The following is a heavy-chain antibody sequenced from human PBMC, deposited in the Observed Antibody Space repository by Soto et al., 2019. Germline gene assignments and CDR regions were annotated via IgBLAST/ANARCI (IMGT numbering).Heavy chain of an antibody. J-gene: IGHJ4*02. CDR3: AHSPFNYGSGSWAYFDY. D-gene: IGHD3-10*01. CDR2: IYWNDDK. CDR1: GFSLSTSGVG. Sequence: ESGPTLVNPTQTLTLTCTFSGFSLSTSGVGVGWIRQPPGKALEWLALIYWNDDKRYSPSLKSRLTITKDTSKNQVVLTMTNKDPVDTATYYCAHSPFNYGSGSWAYFDYWGQGTLVTVSS. V-gene: IGHV2-5*01.